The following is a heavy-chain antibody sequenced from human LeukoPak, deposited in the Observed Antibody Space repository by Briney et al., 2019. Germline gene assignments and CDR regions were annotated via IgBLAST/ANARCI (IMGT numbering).Heavy chain of an antibody. V-gene: IGHV4-39*01. CDR2: IYYSGST. CDR1: GGSISSSSYY. CDR3: ARLICSGGSCYNELGANWFDP. D-gene: IGHD2-15*01. Sequence: PSETLSLTFTVSGGSISSSSYYWGWIRQPPGKGLEWIGSIYYSGSTYYNPSLKGRVTISVDTSKNQFSLKLSSVTAADTAVYYCARLICSGGSCYNELGANWFDPWGQGTLVTVSS. J-gene: IGHJ5*02.